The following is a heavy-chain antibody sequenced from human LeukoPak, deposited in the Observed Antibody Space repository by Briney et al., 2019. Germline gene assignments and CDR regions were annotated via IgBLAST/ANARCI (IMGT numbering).Heavy chain of an antibody. D-gene: IGHD3-10*01. CDR1: GFTFSSYG. Sequence: GGSLRLSCAASGFTFSSYGMHWVRQAPGKGLEWVAVISYDGSNKYYADSVKGRFTISRDNSKNTLYLQMNSLRAEDTAVYYCAKGMVRGVSYYFDYWGQGTLVTVSS. V-gene: IGHV3-30*18. CDR3: AKGMVRGVSYYFDY. J-gene: IGHJ4*02. CDR2: ISYDGSNK.